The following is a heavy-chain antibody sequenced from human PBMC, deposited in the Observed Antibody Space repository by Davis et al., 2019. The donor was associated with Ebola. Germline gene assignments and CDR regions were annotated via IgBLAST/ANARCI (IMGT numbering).Heavy chain of an antibody. CDR1: GGSFSGHY. CDR2: ISHSGST. J-gene: IGHJ3*02. V-gene: IGHV4-34*01. D-gene: IGHD3-22*01. Sequence: PSETLSLTCAVYGGSFSGHYWSWIRQPPGRGLEWIGEISHSGSTNYNPSLKSRVTISVDTSKTHFSLNLSSVTAADTAVYYCARSRRTMIVVWRAFDIWGQGTLVTVSS. CDR3: ARSRRTMIVVWRAFDI.